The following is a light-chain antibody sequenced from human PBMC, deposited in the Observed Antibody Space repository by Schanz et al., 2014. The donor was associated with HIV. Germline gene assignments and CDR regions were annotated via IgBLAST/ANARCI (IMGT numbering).Light chain of an antibody. CDR1: QSISSY. CDR3: QQANSFPIT. Sequence: DIQMTQFPSSLSASVGDRITITCRASQSISSYLNWYQQKPGKAPKLLIYAASSLQSGVPSRFSGSGSGTDFTLTISSLQPEDFATYYCQQANSFPITFGQGTRLETK. V-gene: IGKV1-39*01. J-gene: IGKJ5*01. CDR2: AAS.